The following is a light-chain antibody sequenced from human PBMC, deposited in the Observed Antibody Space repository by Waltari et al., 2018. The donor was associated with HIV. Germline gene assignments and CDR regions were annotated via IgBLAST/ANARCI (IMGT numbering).Light chain of an antibody. CDR3: KSRDSSGNHVL. CDR2: GKN. Sequence: SSELTPDATVSVALGQTVRIPCQGDNLITYSASWYQQKPGHAPVLVIFGKNNRPSGIPDRFSGSTSGNTASLTITGAQAEDEADYYCKSRDSSGNHVLFGGGTKLTVL. J-gene: IGLJ2*01. CDR1: NLITYS. V-gene: IGLV3-19*01.